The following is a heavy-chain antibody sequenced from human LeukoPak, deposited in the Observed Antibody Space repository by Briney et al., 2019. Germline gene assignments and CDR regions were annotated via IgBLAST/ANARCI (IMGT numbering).Heavy chain of an antibody. D-gene: IGHD6-6*01. CDR1: GFTFSSYS. V-gene: IGHV3-21*01. CDR2: ISSSSSYI. Sequence: GGSLRLSCAASGFTFSSYSMNWVRQAPGKGLEWVSSISSSSSYIYYANSVKGRFTISRDNAKNSLYLQMNSLRAEDTAVYYCAREGAEYSSSFFPVDYWGQGTLVTVSS. CDR3: AREGAEYSSSFFPVDY. J-gene: IGHJ4*02.